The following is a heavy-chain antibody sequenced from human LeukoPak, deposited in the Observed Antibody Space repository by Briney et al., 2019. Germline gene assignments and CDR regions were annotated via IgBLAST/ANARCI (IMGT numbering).Heavy chain of an antibody. CDR2: IIPIFGTA. Sequence: GASVKVSCKASGGTFSSYAISWVRQAPGQGLEWMGGIIPIFGTANYAQKFQGRVTITADESTSTAYMELSSLRSEDTAVYYCAREGRYCSSTSCYRGYYYYYYGMDVWGQGTTVTVSS. CDR3: AREGRYCSSTSCYRGYYYYYYGMDV. D-gene: IGHD2-2*02. J-gene: IGHJ6*02. CDR1: GGTFSSYA. V-gene: IGHV1-69*13.